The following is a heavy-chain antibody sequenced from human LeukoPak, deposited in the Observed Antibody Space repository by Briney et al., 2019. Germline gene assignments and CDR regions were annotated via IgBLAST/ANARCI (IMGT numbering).Heavy chain of an antibody. Sequence: GGSLRLSCAASGFTFSSYAMTWVRQAPGKGLEWVSAISGSGGNTYYADSVKGWFTISRDNSKNTLYLQMNSLRAEDTAVYYCAKGSRVEPVAYCDYWGQGTLVTVSS. V-gene: IGHV3-23*01. CDR3: AKGSRVEPVAYCDY. D-gene: IGHD2-2*01. J-gene: IGHJ4*02. CDR1: GFTFSSYA. CDR2: ISGSGGNT.